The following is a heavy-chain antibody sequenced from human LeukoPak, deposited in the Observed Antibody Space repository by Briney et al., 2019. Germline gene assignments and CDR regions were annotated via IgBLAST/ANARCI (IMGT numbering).Heavy chain of an antibody. V-gene: IGHV3-74*01. Sequence: PGGSLRLSCAASGFTFSSYWMHWVRQAPGKGLVWLSRVNSDGNITTYADSVRGRFTISRDNAKNTLYLQMNSLRAEDTAVYYCARRGLVPAFDIWGKGQWSASLQ. J-gene: IGHJ3*02. CDR2: VNSDGNIT. CDR1: GFTFSSYW. D-gene: IGHD3-10*02. CDR3: ARRGLVPAFDI.